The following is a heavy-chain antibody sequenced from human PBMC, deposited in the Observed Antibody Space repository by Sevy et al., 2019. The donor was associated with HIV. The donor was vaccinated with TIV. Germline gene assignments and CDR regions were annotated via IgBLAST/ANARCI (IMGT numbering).Heavy chain of an antibody. CDR1: GGSFSGYY. D-gene: IGHD1-26*01. V-gene: IGHV4-34*01. J-gene: IGHJ4*02. Sequence: SETLSLTCAVYGGSFSGYYWSWIRQPPGKGLEWIGEINHSGSTNYTPSLKSGVTISVDTSKNQFSLKLSSVTAADTAVYYCARAPSEELPIWGQGTLVTVSS. CDR2: INHSGST. CDR3: ARAPSEELPI.